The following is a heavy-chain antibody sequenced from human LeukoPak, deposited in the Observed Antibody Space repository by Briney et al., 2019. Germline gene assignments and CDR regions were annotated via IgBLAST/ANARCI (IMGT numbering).Heavy chain of an antibody. J-gene: IGHJ4*02. CDR3: ARHSSRWYYFHY. Sequence: SETLSLTCTVSGGSISSYYWSWIRQPPGKGLEWIGYIYYSGSTNYNPSLKSRVTISVDTSKNHFSLKVSSVTAADTAVYYCARHSSRWYYFHYWGQGTLVTVSP. CDR1: GGSISSYY. CDR2: IYYSGST. D-gene: IGHD6-13*01. V-gene: IGHV4-59*01.